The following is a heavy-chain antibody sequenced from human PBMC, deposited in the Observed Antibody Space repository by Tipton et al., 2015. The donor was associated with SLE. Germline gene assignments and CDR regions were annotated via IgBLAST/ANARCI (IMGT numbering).Heavy chain of an antibody. D-gene: IGHD4-17*01. Sequence: TLSLTCTVSGASTSSGRYYWVWIRQSPGGGLEWIGSIYYTGSTYYSPSLKSRVTISVDTSKNLFSLNVDSVTAADTAVYYCARGGDSDYGYYFDQWGQGTLVTVSS. J-gene: IGHJ4*02. CDR2: IYYTGST. CDR1: GASTSSGRYY. V-gene: IGHV4-39*07. CDR3: ARGGDSDYGYYFDQ.